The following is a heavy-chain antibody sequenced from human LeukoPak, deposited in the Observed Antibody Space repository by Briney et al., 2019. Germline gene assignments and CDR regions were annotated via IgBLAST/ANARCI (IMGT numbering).Heavy chain of an antibody. Sequence: SVKASCKASGGTFSSYTISWVRQAPGQGLEWMGRIIPILGIANYAQKFQGRVTITADKSTSTAYKELSSLRSEDTAVYYCASPRALYCSSTSCQTANGAFDIWGQGTMVTVSS. J-gene: IGHJ3*02. V-gene: IGHV1-69*02. CDR2: IIPILGIA. CDR3: ASPRALYCSSTSCQTANGAFDI. D-gene: IGHD2-2*01. CDR1: GGTFSSYT.